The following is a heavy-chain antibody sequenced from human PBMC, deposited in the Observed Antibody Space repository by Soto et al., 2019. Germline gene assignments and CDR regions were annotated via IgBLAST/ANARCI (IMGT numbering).Heavy chain of an antibody. D-gene: IGHD1-26*01. J-gene: IGHJ4*02. CDR1: GFTFSSYW. V-gene: IGHV3-74*01. Sequence: EVQLVESGGGLVQPGRSLRLSCAASGFTFSSYWMHWVRKVPGRGLVWVSHIDSDGSTTTYADSVEGRFTISRDNAKNTLYLKINSLRAEDTAVYYCVIDDIGLGIDYWFLGTLGTVSS. CDR3: VIDDIGLGIDY. CDR2: IDSDGSTT.